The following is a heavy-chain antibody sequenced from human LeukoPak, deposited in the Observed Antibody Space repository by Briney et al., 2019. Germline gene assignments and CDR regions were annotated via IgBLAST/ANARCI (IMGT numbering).Heavy chain of an antibody. CDR1: GGSISSYY. D-gene: IGHD1-26*01. J-gene: IGHJ4*02. Sequence: SETLSLTCTVSGGSISSYYWSWIRQPPGKGLEWIGYIYYSGSTNYNPSLKSRVTISMDTSKGQFSLRLPSVTAADTAVYYCAGGVGATTYFWGQGTLVTVSS. V-gene: IGHV4-59*12. CDR2: IYYSGST. CDR3: AGGVGATTYF.